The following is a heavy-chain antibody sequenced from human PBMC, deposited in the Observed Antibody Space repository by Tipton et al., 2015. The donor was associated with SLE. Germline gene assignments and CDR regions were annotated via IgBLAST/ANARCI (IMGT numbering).Heavy chain of an antibody. CDR3: ARGPPFDY. V-gene: IGHV4-34*01. CDR2: INHSGST. Sequence: TLSLTCAVYGGSFSGYYWSWIRQPPGKGLEWIGEINHSGSTNYNPPLKSRVTISVDTSKNQFSLKLSSVTAADTAVYYCARGPPFDYWGQGTLVTVSS. J-gene: IGHJ4*02. CDR1: GGSFSGYY.